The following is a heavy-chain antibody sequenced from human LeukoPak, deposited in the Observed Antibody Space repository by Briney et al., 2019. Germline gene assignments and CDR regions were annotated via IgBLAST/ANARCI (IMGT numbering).Heavy chain of an antibody. V-gene: IGHV3-23*01. CDR3: ARDYADYVGYFFFDY. D-gene: IGHD4-17*01. CDR1: GFTFSSYA. CDR2: ISGGGETT. J-gene: IGHJ4*02. Sequence: GGSLRLSCAASGFTFSSYALTWVRQAPGKGLEWVSGISGGGETTYYADSAKGRFTISRDNSQNTLYLQMNSLRAEDTAVYYCARDYADYVGYFFFDYWGQGTLVTVSS.